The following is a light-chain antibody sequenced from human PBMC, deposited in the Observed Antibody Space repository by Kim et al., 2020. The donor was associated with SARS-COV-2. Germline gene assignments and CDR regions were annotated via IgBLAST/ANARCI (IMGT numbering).Light chain of an antibody. CDR1: QSISSY. CDR2: AAS. Sequence: ASVGDRVTITCRASQSISSYLNWYQQKPGKAPKLLIYAASSLQSGVPSRFSGSGSGTDFTLTISSLQPEDFATYYCQQSYSTPQTFGGGTKVDIK. CDR3: QQSYSTPQT. V-gene: IGKV1-39*01. J-gene: IGKJ4*01.